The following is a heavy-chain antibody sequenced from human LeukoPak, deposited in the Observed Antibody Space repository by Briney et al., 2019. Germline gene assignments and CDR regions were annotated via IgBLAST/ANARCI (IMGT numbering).Heavy chain of an antibody. J-gene: IGHJ4*02. CDR3: ARGNPYYYDSSGYYAKTDFDY. CDR1: GYTFTGYY. V-gene: IGHV7-4-1*02. CDR2: INTNTGNP. Sequence: AASVTVSCKASGYTFTGYYMHWVRQAPGQGLEWMGWINTNTGNPTYAQGFTGRFVFSLDTSVSTAYLQISSLKAEDTAVYYCARGNPYYYDSSGYYAKTDFDYWGQGTLVTVSS. D-gene: IGHD3-22*01.